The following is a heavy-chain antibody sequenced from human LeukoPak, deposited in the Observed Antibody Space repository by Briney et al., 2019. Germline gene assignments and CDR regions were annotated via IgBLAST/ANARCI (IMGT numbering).Heavy chain of an antibody. CDR1: GFTFDDYG. Sequence: PGGSLRLSCAASGFTFDDYGMSWVRHAPGKGLEWASGINWNGGSTGYADSVKGRFTISRDNAKNSLYLQMNSLRAEDTALYYCARVKGMSSTSFDYWGQGTLVTVSS. CDR2: INWNGGST. V-gene: IGHV3-20*04. J-gene: IGHJ4*02. CDR3: ARVKGMSSTSFDY. D-gene: IGHD2-2*01.